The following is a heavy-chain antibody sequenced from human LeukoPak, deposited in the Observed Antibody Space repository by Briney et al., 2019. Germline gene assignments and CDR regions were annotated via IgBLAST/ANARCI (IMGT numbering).Heavy chain of an antibody. D-gene: IGHD2-15*01. J-gene: IGHJ5*02. Sequence: SVKVSCKASGGTFSSYAISWVRQAPGQGLEWMGGTIPIFGTANYAQEFQGRVTITTDESTSTAYMELSSLRSEDMAVYYCARDCSGGSCPGWFDPWGQGTLVTVSS. V-gene: IGHV1-69*05. CDR2: TIPIFGTA. CDR3: ARDCSGGSCPGWFDP. CDR1: GGTFSSYA.